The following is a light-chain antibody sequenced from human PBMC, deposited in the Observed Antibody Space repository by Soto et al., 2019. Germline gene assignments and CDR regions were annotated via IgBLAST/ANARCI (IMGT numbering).Light chain of an antibody. Sequence: AIQMTQSPSSLSASVGDRVSITCRASQAIRNDLGWYQQKPGKAPKLLIYGASSLQSGVPSRFSGSGSGTDFTLTISSLQPEDFATYYCLQDYNYPRAFGQGTRVEI. V-gene: IGKV1-6*01. CDR1: QAIRND. J-gene: IGKJ1*01. CDR3: LQDYNYPRA. CDR2: GAS.